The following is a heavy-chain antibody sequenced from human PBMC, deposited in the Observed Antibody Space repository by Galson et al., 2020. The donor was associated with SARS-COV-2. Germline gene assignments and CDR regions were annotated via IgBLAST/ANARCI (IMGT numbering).Heavy chain of an antibody. J-gene: IGHJ2*01. Sequence: SETLSLTCTVSGYSISSGYYWGWIRQPTGKGLEWIGSIHHSGSTYYNPSLKSRVTISVDTSKNQFSLKLSSVTAADTAVYYCAGTIFASRYPNLWGRGTLVTVSS. CDR1: GYSISSGYY. D-gene: IGHD3-3*01. CDR2: IHHSGST. CDR3: AGTIFASRYPNL. V-gene: IGHV4-38-2*02.